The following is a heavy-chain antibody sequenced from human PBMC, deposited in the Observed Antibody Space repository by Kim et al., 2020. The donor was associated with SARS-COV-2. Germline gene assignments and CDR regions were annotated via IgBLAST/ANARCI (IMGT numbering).Heavy chain of an antibody. CDR3: AKNTPNQELEAPIYYYYYYGMDV. J-gene: IGHJ6*02. CDR2: VWYDGSNK. CDR1: GFTFSSYG. V-gene: IGHV3-33*06. D-gene: IGHD6-13*01. Sequence: GGSLRLSCAASGFTFSSYGMHWVRQAPGKGLEWVAVVWYDGSNKYYADSVKGRFTISRDNSKNTLYLQMNSLRAEDTAVYYCAKNTPNQELEAPIYYYYYYGMDVWGQGTTVTVSS.